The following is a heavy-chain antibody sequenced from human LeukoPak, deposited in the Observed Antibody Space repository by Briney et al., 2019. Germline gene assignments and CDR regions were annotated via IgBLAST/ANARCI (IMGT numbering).Heavy chain of an antibody. CDR2: ISHSGDT. CDR3: ARQPISGWDFDY. D-gene: IGHD6-19*01. V-gene: IGHV4-59*08. Sequence: KSSETLSLTCSVSGVSISGHYWSWIRLPPGKGLEWIGYISHSGDTRYSPSLKSRATISLDTSKNQFSLTLNSVTAADTAVYYCARQPISGWDFDYWGQGTLVAVSS. CDR1: GVSISGHY. J-gene: IGHJ4*02.